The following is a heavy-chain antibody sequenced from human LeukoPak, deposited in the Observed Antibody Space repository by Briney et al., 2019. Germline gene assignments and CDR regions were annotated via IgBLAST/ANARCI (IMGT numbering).Heavy chain of an antibody. J-gene: IGHJ4*02. D-gene: IGHD6-19*01. V-gene: IGHV3-48*03. CDR1: GFTFSSYE. CDR2: ISSSGTTI. Sequence: PGGSLRLSCAASGFTFSSYEMNWVRQAPGKGLEWVSYISSSGTTIYYAGSVKGRFTISRDNAKNSLYLQMNTLRVEDTAVYYCARQASDGRGWHPIDYWGQGTLVTVSS. CDR3: ARQASDGRGWHPIDY.